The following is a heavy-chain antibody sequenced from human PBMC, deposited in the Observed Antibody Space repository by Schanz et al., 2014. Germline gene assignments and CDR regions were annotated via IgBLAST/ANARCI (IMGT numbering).Heavy chain of an antibody. Sequence: QVQLVQSWAEVKGPGASVKVSCKASGYTFTDYGVIWVRQAPGQGLEWMGWISTSNGNTNYIQKLQGRVTMTTDTSTSTAYMELRSLRADDTAVYYCARVQDDILTGAEYYYGMDVWGRGTTVTVSS. V-gene: IGHV1-18*01. CDR1: GYTFTDYG. CDR3: ARVQDDILTGAEYYYGMDV. D-gene: IGHD3-9*01. CDR2: ISTSNGNT. J-gene: IGHJ6*02.